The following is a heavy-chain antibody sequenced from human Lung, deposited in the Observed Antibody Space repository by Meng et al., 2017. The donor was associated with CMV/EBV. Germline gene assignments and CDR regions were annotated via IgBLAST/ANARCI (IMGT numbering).Heavy chain of an antibody. Sequence: GESLKISCAASGFTFSSYSMNWVRQAPGKGLEWVSSISSSSSYIYYADSVKGRFTISRDNAKNSLYLQMNSLKAEDTAVYYCARDSSSSYYYYGMDVWGQVTXVTV. D-gene: IGHD6-6*01. CDR1: GFTFSSYS. V-gene: IGHV3-21*01. CDR3: ARDSSSSYYYYGMDV. CDR2: ISSSSSYI. J-gene: IGHJ6*02.